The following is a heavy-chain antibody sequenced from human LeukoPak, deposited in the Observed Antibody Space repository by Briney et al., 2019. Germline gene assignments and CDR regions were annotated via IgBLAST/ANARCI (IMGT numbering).Heavy chain of an antibody. CDR3: ARDLFLAGGYFDY. D-gene: IGHD3-3*01. CDR1: GFTFSSYG. Sequence: PGGSLRLSCAASGFTFSSYGMHWVRQAPGKGLEWVAVIWYDGSNKYYVESVRGRFTISRDNSEDTLYLQMNSLRAEDTAVYYCARDLFLAGGYFDYWGQGTLVTVSS. J-gene: IGHJ4*02. CDR2: IWYDGSNK. V-gene: IGHV3-33*01.